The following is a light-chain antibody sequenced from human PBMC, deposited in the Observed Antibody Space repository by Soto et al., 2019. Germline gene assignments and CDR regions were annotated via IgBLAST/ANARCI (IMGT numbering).Light chain of an antibody. CDR2: SAS. Sequence: IVLTQSPGTLSLSPGERATLSCRASQSVASRALAWYQQKPGQAPRLLMYSASKRATGIPDRFSGSGSGTDFHLTISILEPEDFAVYYCPQYGSSPPMYTFGQGTKLEIK. CDR1: QSVASRA. J-gene: IGKJ2*01. V-gene: IGKV3-20*01. CDR3: PQYGSSPPMYT.